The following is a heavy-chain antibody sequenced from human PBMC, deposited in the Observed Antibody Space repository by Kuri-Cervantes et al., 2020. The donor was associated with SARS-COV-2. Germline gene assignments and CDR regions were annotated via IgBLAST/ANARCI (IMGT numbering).Heavy chain of an antibody. CDR1: GGSISSHY. V-gene: IGHV4-59*11. Sequence: SETLSLTCTVSGGSISSHYWSWIRQPPGKGLEWIGYIYYSGSTNYNPSLKSRVTISVDTSKNQFSLKLSSVTAADTAVYYCARGLYYYDSSGYLMGYAFDIWGQGTMVTVSS. D-gene: IGHD3-22*01. CDR2: IYYSGST. J-gene: IGHJ3*02. CDR3: ARGLYYYDSSGYLMGYAFDI.